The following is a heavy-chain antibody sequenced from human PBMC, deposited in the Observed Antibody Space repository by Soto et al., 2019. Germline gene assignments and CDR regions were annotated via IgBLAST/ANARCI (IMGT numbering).Heavy chain of an antibody. D-gene: IGHD3-22*01. CDR1: GGTFSSYA. V-gene: IGHV1-69*12. J-gene: IGHJ5*02. Sequence: QVQLVQSGAEVKKPGSSVKVSCKASGGTFSSYAISWVRQAPGQGLEWMGGIIPIFGTAHYAQKFQGRVTINADDTTITGYMKLSSLRSEDTAVYYCARPTRYYYDSSGQSALFVPWGHGTLVTVSS. CDR2: IIPIFGTA. CDR3: ARPTRYYYDSSGQSALFVP.